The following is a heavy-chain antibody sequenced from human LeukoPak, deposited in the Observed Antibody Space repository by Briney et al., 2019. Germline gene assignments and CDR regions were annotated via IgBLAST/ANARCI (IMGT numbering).Heavy chain of an antibody. CDR2: IYYSGST. CDR1: GGSISDYF. V-gene: IGHV4-59*08. Sequence: PSETLSLTCTVSGGSISDYFWSWIRQPPGKGLEWIGYIYYSGSTNYNPSLKSRVTISVDTSKNQFSLKLSSVTAADTAVYYCARLLGSDGMDVWGQGTTVTVSS. D-gene: IGHD1-26*01. J-gene: IGHJ6*02. CDR3: ARLLGSDGMDV.